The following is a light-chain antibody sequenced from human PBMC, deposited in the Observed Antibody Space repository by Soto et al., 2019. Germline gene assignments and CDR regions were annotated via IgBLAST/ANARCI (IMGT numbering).Light chain of an antibody. V-gene: IGKV1-5*03. CDR2: EAS. J-gene: IGKJ1*01. Sequence: DIQMTQSPSTLSASVGDRVTITCRASQSISDSLAWYQQQPGKAPKLLIYEASSLKSGVPSRFSGSRSETEYTLTISSLQPDDFATYYCQQYNGYWTFGQGTKVEIK. CDR1: QSISDS. CDR3: QQYNGYWT.